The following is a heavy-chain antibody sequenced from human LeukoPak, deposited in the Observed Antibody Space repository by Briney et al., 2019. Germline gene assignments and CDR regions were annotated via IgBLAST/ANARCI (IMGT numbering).Heavy chain of an antibody. J-gene: IGHJ4*02. D-gene: IGHD1-7*01. CDR3: VRENWHYDY. CDR1: GYAFSVYY. V-gene: IGHV1-2*02. CDR2: IHPNSGAT. Sequence: ASVKVSCKASGYAFSVYYIHWVRQAPGQGLEWMGWIHPNSGATNYAQKFQGRVTMTRDTSVGTTYMELSRLTFDDTAIYYCVRENWHYDYWGQGTLATVSS.